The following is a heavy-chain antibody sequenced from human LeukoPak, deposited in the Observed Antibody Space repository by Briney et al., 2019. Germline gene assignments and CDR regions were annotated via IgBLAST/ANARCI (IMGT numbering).Heavy chain of an antibody. V-gene: IGHV1-24*01. J-gene: IGHJ4*02. D-gene: IGHD5-12*01. CDR3: ATARYSGYSPKHPLDY. Sequence: ASVKVSCKVSGYTLTELSMHWVRQAPGKGLELMGGFDPEDGETIYEQEFQGRVTMTEDTSKDNDYMELSSLRSEDTAVYYCATARYSGYSPKHPLDYWGQGTLVTVSS. CDR1: GYTLTELS. CDR2: FDPEDGET.